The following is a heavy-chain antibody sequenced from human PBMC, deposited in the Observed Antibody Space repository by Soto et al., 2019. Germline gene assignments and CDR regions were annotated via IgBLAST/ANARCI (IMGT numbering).Heavy chain of an antibody. CDR1: GGSISSYY. CDR3: ARDVYGGNSFFDY. CDR2: IYYSGST. J-gene: IGHJ4*02. Sequence: PSETLSLTCTVSGGSISSYYWSWIRQPPGKGLEWIGYIYYSGSTNYNPSLKSRVTISVDTSKNQFSLKLSSVTAADTAVHYCARDVYGGNSFFDYWGQGTLVTVSS. V-gene: IGHV4-59*01. D-gene: IGHD4-17*01.